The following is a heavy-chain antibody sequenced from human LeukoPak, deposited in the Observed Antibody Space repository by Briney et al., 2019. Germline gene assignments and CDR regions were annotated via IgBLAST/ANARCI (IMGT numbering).Heavy chain of an antibody. V-gene: IGHV3-66*01. CDR3: ARMTLAGLFDY. CDR1: GFTVSSNY. J-gene: IGHJ4*02. D-gene: IGHD1-14*01. CDR2: IYSGGST. Sequence: GGSLRLSCAASGFTVSSNYMSWVRQAPGKGLEWVSVIYSGGSTYYADSVKGRFTISRDNSKNTLYLQMNSLRAEDTAVYYCARMTLAGLFDYWGQGTLVTASS.